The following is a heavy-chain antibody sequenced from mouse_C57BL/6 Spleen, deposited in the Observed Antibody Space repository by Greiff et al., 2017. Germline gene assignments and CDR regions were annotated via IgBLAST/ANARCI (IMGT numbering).Heavy chain of an antibody. CDR1: GYTFTDHT. CDR3: AMAYYSNWDAMDY. J-gene: IGHJ4*01. D-gene: IGHD2-5*01. CDR2: IYPRDGST. V-gene: IGHV1-78*01. Sequence: VQLQQSDAELVKPGASVKISCKVSGYTFTDHTIHWMKQRPEQGLEWIGYIYPRDGSTKYNEKFKGKATLTADKSSSTAYMQLNSLTSEDSAVYFCAMAYYSNWDAMDYWGQGTSVTVSS.